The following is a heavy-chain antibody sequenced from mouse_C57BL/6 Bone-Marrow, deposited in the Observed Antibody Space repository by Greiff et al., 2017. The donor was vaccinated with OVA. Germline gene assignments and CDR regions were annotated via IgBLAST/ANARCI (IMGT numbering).Heavy chain of an antibody. Sequence: EVQLQQSGPELVKPGASVKISCKASGYTFTNYNMDWVKQSPGTSLEWIGDINPNNGGTIYNQKFKGKATLTVEQSSSTAYMELRSLTSEDTAVYDWARDGSSYGGYGDVWGTGTTVTVSS. J-gene: IGHJ1*03. CDR2: INPNNGGT. CDR3: ARDGSSYGGYGDV. V-gene: IGHV1-18*01. CDR1: GYTFTNYN. D-gene: IGHD1-1*01.